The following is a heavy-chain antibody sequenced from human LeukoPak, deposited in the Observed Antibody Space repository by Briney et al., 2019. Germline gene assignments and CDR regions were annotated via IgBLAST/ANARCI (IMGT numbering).Heavy chain of an antibody. Sequence: ASVKVSCKASGYTFTDYHMHWVRQAPGQGLEWMGRIYPTTGGTNYAQKSQGRLTLTRDTSINTVYMELSSLRSDDTAVYYCARENWFFDYWGQGTLVTVSS. CDR3: ARENWFFDY. CDR1: GYTFTDYH. V-gene: IGHV1-2*06. J-gene: IGHJ4*02. D-gene: IGHD3-9*01. CDR2: IYPTTGGT.